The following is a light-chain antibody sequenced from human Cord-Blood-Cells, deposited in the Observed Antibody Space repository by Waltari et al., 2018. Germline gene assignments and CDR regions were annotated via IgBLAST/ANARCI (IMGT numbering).Light chain of an antibody. J-gene: IGKJ2*01. CDR3: QQSYSTPKYT. V-gene: IGKV1-39*01. Sequence: DIQMTQSQSSLSASVGDRVTITCRASQSISSYLNWYQQKPGKAPKLLIYAASSLQSGVPSRFSGSGSGTDFTLTISSLQPEDFATYYCQQSYSTPKYTFGQGTKLEIK. CDR1: QSISSY. CDR2: AAS.